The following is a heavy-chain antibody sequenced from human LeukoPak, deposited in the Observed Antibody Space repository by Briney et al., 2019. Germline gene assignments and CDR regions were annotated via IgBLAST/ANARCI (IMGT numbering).Heavy chain of an antibody. J-gene: IGHJ4*02. V-gene: IGHV1-69*05. CDR3: ARLNCYDSSMPGY. Sequence: SVKVSCKASGGTFSSYAISWVRQAPGQGLEWMGRIIPIFGTANYAQKFQGRVTITTDESTSTAYMELSSLRSEDTAVYYCARLNCYDSSMPGYWGQGTLVTVSS. CDR2: IIPIFGTA. D-gene: IGHD3-22*01. CDR1: GGTFSSYA.